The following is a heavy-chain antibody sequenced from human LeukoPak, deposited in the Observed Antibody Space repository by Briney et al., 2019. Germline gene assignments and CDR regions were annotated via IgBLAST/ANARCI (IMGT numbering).Heavy chain of an antibody. CDR2: ISWNSGSI. CDR1: GFTFDDYA. D-gene: IGHD3-10*01. Sequence: GGSLRLSCAASGFTFDDYAMHWVRQAPGKDLEWVSGISWNSGSIGYADSVKGRFTISRDNSKNTLYLQMNSLRAEDTAVYYCARGAYGSGSYYPEHWGQGTLVTVSS. CDR3: ARGAYGSGSYYPEH. V-gene: IGHV3-9*01. J-gene: IGHJ4*02.